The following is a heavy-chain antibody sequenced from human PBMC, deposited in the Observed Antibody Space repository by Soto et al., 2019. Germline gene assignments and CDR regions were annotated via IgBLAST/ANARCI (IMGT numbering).Heavy chain of an antibody. J-gene: IGHJ4*02. CDR2: ISAYNGNT. CDR3: AREYYDSSGYPTHYDY. V-gene: IGHV1-18*01. Sequence: ASVEVSCKASGYTFTSYGISWVRQAPGQGLEWMGWISAYNGNTNYAQKLQGRVTMTTDTSTSTAYMELRSLRSDDTAVYYCAREYYDSSGYPTHYDYWGQGTLVTVS. CDR1: GYTFTSYG. D-gene: IGHD3-22*01.